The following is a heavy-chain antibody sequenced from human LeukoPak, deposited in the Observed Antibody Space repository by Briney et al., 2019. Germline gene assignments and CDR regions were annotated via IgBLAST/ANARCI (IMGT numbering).Heavy chain of an antibody. Sequence: GASVKVSFMASGYTFTGYYMHWVRQAPGQGLEWMGWINPNSGGTNYAQKFQGRVTMTRDTSISTAYMELSRLRSDDTAVYYCASLTMIVVVSNADAFDIWGQGTMVTVSS. CDR1: GYTFTGYY. CDR3: ASLTMIVVVSNADAFDI. D-gene: IGHD3-22*01. V-gene: IGHV1-2*02. CDR2: INPNSGGT. J-gene: IGHJ3*02.